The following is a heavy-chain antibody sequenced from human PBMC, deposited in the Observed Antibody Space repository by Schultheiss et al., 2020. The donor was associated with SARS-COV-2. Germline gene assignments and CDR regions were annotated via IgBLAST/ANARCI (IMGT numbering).Heavy chain of an antibody. J-gene: IGHJ4*02. D-gene: IGHD6-6*01. CDR1: GFTFDDYA. V-gene: IGHV3-43D*04. Sequence: ESLKISCAASGFTFDDYAMHWVRQAPGKGLEWVSLISWDGGSTYYADSVKGRFTISRDNSKNSLYLQMNSLRAEDTALYYCAKDREPEYSSQSGFDYWGQGTLVTVSS. CDR2: ISWDGGST. CDR3: AKDREPEYSSQSGFDY.